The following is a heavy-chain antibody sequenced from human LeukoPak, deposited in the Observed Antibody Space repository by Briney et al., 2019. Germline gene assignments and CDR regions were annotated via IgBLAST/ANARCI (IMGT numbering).Heavy chain of an antibody. CDR3: AGGISWFYFDY. D-gene: IGHD6-13*01. J-gene: IGHJ4*02. CDR1: GFTVSSNS. V-gene: IGHV3-53*01. Sequence: GGSLRLSCTVSGFTVSSNSMSWVRQAPGKGLEWVSFIYSDNTHYSDSVKGRFTISRDNSKNTLYLQMNSLRAEDTAVYYCAGGISWFYFDYWGQGTLVTGSS. CDR2: IYSDNT.